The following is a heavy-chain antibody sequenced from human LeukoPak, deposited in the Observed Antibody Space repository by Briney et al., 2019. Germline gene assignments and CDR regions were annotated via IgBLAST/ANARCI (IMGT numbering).Heavy chain of an antibody. CDR2: INHSGST. J-gene: IGHJ4*02. Sequence: SETLSLTCAVYGGSFSGYYWSWIRQPPGKGLEWIGEINHSGSTNYNPSLKSRVTISVDTSKNPFTLKLSSVNAADTAVYYCARNFGVATFDYWGQGTLVTVSS. V-gene: IGHV4-34*01. CDR1: GGSFSGYY. CDR3: ARNFGVATFDY. D-gene: IGHD3-3*01.